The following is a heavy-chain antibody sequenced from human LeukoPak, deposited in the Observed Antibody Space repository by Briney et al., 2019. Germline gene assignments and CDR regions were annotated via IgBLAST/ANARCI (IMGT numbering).Heavy chain of an antibody. CDR2: INPNSGGT. D-gene: IGHD6-13*01. Sequence: ASVKVSCKASGYTFTGYYMHWVRQAPGQGLEWMGWINPNSGGTNYAQKFQGRATMTRDTSISTAYMELSRLRSDDTAVYYCARVNLPKYSSSSVGAFDIWGQGTTVTVSS. CDR3: ARVNLPKYSSSSVGAFDI. V-gene: IGHV1-2*02. CDR1: GYTFTGYY. J-gene: IGHJ3*02.